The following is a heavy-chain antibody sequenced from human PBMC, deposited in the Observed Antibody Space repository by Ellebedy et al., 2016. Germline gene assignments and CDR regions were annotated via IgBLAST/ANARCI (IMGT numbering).Heavy chain of an antibody. Sequence: ASVKVSXKSSGYTLAGDYVHWVRQAPGQGLEWMGWSSPNSGIRYAQKFQGRVTMTIDTSISTAYMDLSTLTSDDTAVYYCTRGGLRSWGQGTLVIVSP. CDR3: TRGGLRS. J-gene: IGHJ5*02. CDR2: SSPNSGI. V-gene: IGHV1-2*02. CDR1: GYTLAGDY.